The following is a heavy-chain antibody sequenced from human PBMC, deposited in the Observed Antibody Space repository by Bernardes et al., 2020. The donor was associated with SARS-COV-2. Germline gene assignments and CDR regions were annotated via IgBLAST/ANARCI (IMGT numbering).Heavy chain of an antibody. CDR1: GYTFNDYW. V-gene: IGHV5-51*01. CDR3: ARLGTLGVPGERTNNGMDV. J-gene: IGHJ6*02. Sequence: GESLKISCQASGYTFNDYWIVWVRQMPGKGLEWMGIIYPGDSDTRYSPSFQGQVTISADKSINTAYVSWARLKASDTATYYCARLGTLGVPGERTNNGMDVWGQGTTVNVSS. D-gene: IGHD2-8*01. CDR2: IYPGDSDT.